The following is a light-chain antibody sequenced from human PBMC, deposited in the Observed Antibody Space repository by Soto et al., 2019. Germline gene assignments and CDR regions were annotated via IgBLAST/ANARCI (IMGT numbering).Light chain of an antibody. Sequence: QSVLTQPASVSGSPGQSITISCTGASGDVGSYNLVSWYHHHPGKAPKLIIYEVTKRPSGVSSRFSGSKSGNTASLTISGLQAEDEGDYFCCSYAGSSTLWVFGGGTQLTVL. CDR3: CSYAGSSTLWV. CDR1: SGDVGSYNL. J-gene: IGLJ3*02. V-gene: IGLV2-23*02. CDR2: EVT.